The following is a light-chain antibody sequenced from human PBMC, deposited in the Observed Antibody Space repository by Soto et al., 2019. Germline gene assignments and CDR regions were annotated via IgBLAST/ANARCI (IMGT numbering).Light chain of an antibody. CDR1: SGSIASNY. CDR2: EDN. Sequence: NFMLTQPHSVSESPGKTVTISCTRSSGSIASNYVQWYQQRPGSAPTTVIYEDNQRPSGVPDRFSGSIDSSSNSASLTISGLKTEDEADYYCQSYESSKEVFGGGTKVTVL. J-gene: IGLJ3*02. CDR3: QSYESSKEV. V-gene: IGLV6-57*03.